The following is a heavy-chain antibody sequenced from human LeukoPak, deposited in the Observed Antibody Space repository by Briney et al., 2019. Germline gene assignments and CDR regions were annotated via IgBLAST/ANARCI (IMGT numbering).Heavy chain of an antibody. CDR1: GGSFSGYY. CDR3: ARRSRASYSSSSRNGRYYFDY. Sequence: PSETLSLTCAVYGGSFSGYYWSWIRQPPGKGLEWIGEINHSGSTNYNPSLKSRVTISVDTSKNQFSLKLSSVTAADTAVYYCARRSRASYSSSSRNGRYYFDYWGQGTLVTVSS. CDR2: INHSGST. V-gene: IGHV4-34*01. J-gene: IGHJ4*02. D-gene: IGHD6-6*01.